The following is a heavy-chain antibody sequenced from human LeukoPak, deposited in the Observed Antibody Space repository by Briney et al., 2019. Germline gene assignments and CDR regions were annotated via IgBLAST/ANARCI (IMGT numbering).Heavy chain of an antibody. CDR2: IKSKTDGGTT. V-gene: IGHV3-15*01. Sequence: TGGSLRLSCAASGFTFGSYEMNWVRQAPGKGLEWVGRIKSKTDGGTTDYAAPVKGRFTISRDDSKNTLYLQMNSLKTEDTAVYYCITGAAAGDYWGQGTLVTVSS. J-gene: IGHJ4*02. CDR3: ITGAAAGDY. CDR1: GFTFGSYE. D-gene: IGHD6-13*01.